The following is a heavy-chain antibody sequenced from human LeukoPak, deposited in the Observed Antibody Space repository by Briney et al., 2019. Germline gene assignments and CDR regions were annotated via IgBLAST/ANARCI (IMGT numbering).Heavy chain of an antibody. CDR3: ARRVATRGLLWFGELQVWFDP. CDR2: INHSGST. Sequence: SETLSLTCAVYGGSFSGYYWSWIRQPPGKGLEWIGEINHSGSTNYNPSLKSRVTISVDTSKNQFSLKLSSVTAADTAVYYCARRVATRGLLWFGELQVWFDPWGQGTLVTVSS. V-gene: IGHV4-34*01. J-gene: IGHJ5*02. CDR1: GGSFSGYY. D-gene: IGHD3-10*01.